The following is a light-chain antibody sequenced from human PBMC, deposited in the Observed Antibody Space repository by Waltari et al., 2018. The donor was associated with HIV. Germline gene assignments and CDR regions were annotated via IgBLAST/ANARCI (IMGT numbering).Light chain of an antibody. V-gene: IGKV3-11*01. J-gene: IGKJ4*01. Sequence: VFTQSPATLSLSPGEGATLPCQASQNVQNFVAWYQLKAGQVPRLLVHDASKRATGVPGRFSGSGSGTDFTLTISGLESEDVAIYYCQQRDVWPPTFGGGTKVEIK. CDR2: DAS. CDR1: QNVQNF. CDR3: QQRDVWPPT.